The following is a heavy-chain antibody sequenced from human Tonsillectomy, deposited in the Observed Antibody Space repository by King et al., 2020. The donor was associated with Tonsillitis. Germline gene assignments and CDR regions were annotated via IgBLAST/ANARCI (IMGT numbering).Heavy chain of an antibody. Sequence: QLVQSGAEVKKPGASVKVSCKASGYTVTGYYIHWVRQAPGQGLEWMGWINPNNGGTNYAQNFQGRVTMTRDTSISTAYMELSRLSSDDTAFYYCARDLSRFDPWGQGTLVTVSS. D-gene: IGHD3-9*01. J-gene: IGHJ5*02. CDR2: INPNNGGT. CDR1: GYTVTGYY. V-gene: IGHV1-2*02. CDR3: ARDLSRFDP.